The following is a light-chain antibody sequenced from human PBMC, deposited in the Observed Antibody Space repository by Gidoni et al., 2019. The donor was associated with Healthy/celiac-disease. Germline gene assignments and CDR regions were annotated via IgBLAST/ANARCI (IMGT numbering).Light chain of an antibody. Sequence: EIVLTQSPATLSLSPGDRATLSCRASQSVSSYLAWYQQKPGQAPKLLIYDASNRATGIPARFSGSGSGTDFTLTISSLEPEDFAVYYCQQRSNWPPNTFXXXTKLEIK. J-gene: IGKJ2*01. CDR1: QSVSSY. CDR3: QQRSNWPPNT. V-gene: IGKV3-11*01. CDR2: DAS.